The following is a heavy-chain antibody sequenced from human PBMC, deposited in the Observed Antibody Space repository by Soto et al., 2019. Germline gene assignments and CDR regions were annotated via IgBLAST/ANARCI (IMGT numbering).Heavy chain of an antibody. V-gene: IGHV3-74*01. CDR2: TKRDGSGT. CDR3: ARGGCAYGQGRRDV. D-gene: IGHD3-10*01. Sequence: EVQLVESGGGLLQPGGSLPLSCTAYRFTFSTYWIHWVRQAPGKGLVLVSRTKRDGSGTSFTDSVKSRFTISRDHAYNTFYLEMSTLRAEATAVYKCARGGCAYGQGRRDVWGK. CDR1: RFTFSTYW. J-gene: IGHJ6*03.